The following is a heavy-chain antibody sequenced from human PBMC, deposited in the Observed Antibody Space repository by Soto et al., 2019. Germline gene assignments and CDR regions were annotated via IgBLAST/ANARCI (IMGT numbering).Heavy chain of an antibody. D-gene: IGHD2-8*01. CDR3: AKGRMGFDY. V-gene: IGHV3-30*18. CDR2: ISYDGSNK. CDR1: GFTFSSYC. Sequence: QVQLVESGGGVVQTGRSLRLSCAASGFTFSSYCMHWVRQAPGKGLEWVAVISYDGSNKYYADSVKGRFTISRDNSKNTLYLQMSSLRAEDTAVYYCAKGRMGFDYWGQGTLVTVAS. J-gene: IGHJ4*02.